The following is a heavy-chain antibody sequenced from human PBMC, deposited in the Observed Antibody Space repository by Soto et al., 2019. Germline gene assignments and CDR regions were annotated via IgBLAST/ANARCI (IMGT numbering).Heavy chain of an antibody. CDR3: AKKNEYYYDSSGYPSHYYGMDV. V-gene: IGHV3-53*01. D-gene: IGHD3-22*01. Sequence: HPGGSLRLSCAASGFTVSSNYMTWVRQAPGKGLEWVSVIGSGGSTYYADSVKGRFTISRDNSKNTLYLQMNSLRAEDTAVYYCAKKNEYYYDSSGYPSHYYGMDVWGQGTTVTVSS. J-gene: IGHJ6*02. CDR2: IGSGGST. CDR1: GFTVSSNY.